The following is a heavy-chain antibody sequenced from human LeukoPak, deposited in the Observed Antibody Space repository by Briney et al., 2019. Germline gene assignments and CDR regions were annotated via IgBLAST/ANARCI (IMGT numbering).Heavy chain of an antibody. CDR1: GGSFSGYY. CDR3: ARTRRVYYYGSGSLYFDY. Sequence: SETLSLTCAVYGGSFSGYYWSWIRQPPGKGLEWIGEINHSGSTNYNPSPKSRVTISVDTSKNQFSLKLSSVTAADTAVYYCARTRRVYYYGSGSLYFDYWGQGTLVTVSS. V-gene: IGHV4-34*01. CDR2: INHSGST. J-gene: IGHJ4*02. D-gene: IGHD3-10*01.